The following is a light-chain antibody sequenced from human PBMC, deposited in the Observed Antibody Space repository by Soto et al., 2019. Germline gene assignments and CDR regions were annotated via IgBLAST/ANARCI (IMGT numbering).Light chain of an antibody. CDR1: SGDVGYYNY. Sequence: QSALTQPRSVSGSPGQSVTISCTGTSGDVGYYNYVSWYQQHPGKDPTVMIYDVTARPSGVPDRFSCSKSGNTASLTISGLQAEDEADYYCCSYAGTPRYVLGTGTKLTVL. CDR2: DVT. J-gene: IGLJ1*01. V-gene: IGLV2-11*01. CDR3: CSYAGTPRYV.